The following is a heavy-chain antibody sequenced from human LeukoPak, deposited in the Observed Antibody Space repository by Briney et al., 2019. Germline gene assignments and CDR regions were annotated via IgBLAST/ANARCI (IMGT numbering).Heavy chain of an antibody. CDR3: ARDHYSSGPYYFDY. D-gene: IGHD6-19*01. Sequence: PGGSLRLSCAASGFTFSSYALHWGRQAPNKGLEWVAIVSYDGSIKYYADSVKGRFTISRDNSKNTLYLQMNSLRAEDTAVYYCARDHYSSGPYYFDYWGQGTLVTVSS. V-gene: IGHV3-30-3*01. CDR1: GFTFSSYA. CDR2: VSYDGSIK. J-gene: IGHJ4*02.